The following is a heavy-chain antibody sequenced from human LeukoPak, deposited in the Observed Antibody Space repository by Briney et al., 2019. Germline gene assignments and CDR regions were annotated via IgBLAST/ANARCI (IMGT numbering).Heavy chain of an antibody. CDR3: ARVKYSRVVGAFDY. CDR2: ISSSGSTI. D-gene: IGHD6-6*01. CDR1: GFXFSSYE. J-gene: IGHJ4*02. Sequence: GGSPRLSCAASGFXFSSYEMNWVRQAPGKGLEWVSYISSSGSTIYYADSVKGRFTISRDNAKNSLYLQMNGLRAEDTAVYYCARVKYSRVVGAFDYWGQGTLVTVSS. V-gene: IGHV3-48*03.